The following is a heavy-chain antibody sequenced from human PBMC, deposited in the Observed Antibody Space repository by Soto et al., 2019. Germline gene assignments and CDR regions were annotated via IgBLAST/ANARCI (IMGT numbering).Heavy chain of an antibody. J-gene: IGHJ4*02. CDR1: GFTFISYA. CDR3: ARIIAAAGPFDY. CDR2: ISGSGGST. D-gene: IGHD6-13*01. Sequence: GWSLRLSCASSGFTFISYAMSWVRQAPGKGLEWVSAISGSGGSTYYADSVKGRFTISRDNSKNTLYLQMNSLRAEDTAVYYCARIIAAAGPFDYWGQGTLVTVSS. V-gene: IGHV3-23*01.